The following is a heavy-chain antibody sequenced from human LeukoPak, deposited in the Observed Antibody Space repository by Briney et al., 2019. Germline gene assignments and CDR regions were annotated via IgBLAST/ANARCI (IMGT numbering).Heavy chain of an antibody. V-gene: IGHV3-30*02. CDR1: GFTFSGFG. D-gene: IGHD1/OR15-1a*01. Sequence: TGGSLRLSCAASGFTFSGFGMHWVRQAPGKGLEWVAFIQFGGSNKYYADSVKGRFTISRDNSKNTLYLQMNSLTTEDTAVYYCARDLIAGTTYWGQGTLVTVSS. J-gene: IGHJ4*02. CDR2: IQFGGSNK. CDR3: ARDLIAGTTY.